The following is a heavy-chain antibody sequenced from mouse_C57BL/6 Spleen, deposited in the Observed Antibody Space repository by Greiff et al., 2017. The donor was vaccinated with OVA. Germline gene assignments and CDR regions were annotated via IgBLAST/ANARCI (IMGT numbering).Heavy chain of an antibody. V-gene: IGHV3-5*01. J-gene: IGHJ1*03. CDR1: GISITTGNYR. Sequence: EVKLLESGPGLVKPSQTVFLTCTVTGISITTGNYRWSWIRQFPGNKLEWIGYIYYSGTITYNPSLPSRTTITRDTPKNQFFLEMNSLTAEDTATYYFARCDGYYWYFDVWGTGTTVTVSS. CDR3: ARCDGYYWYFDV. D-gene: IGHD2-3*01. CDR2: IYYSGTI.